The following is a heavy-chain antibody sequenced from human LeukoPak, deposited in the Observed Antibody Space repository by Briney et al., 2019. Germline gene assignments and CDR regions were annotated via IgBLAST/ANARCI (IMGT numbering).Heavy chain of an antibody. J-gene: IGHJ6*03. V-gene: IGHV3-7*01. D-gene: IGHD3-10*01. CDR3: ARGLISRYVHYYYYMDV. CDR2: IKGSDK. CDR1: GFTFSNYW. Sequence: GGSLRLSCVGSGFTFSNYWMNWVRQAPGKGLEWVANIKGSDKGHVDSVKGRFSVSRDDARNSLYLQMDSLRAEDTAVYYCARGLISRYVHYYYYMDVWGKGTTVTVSS.